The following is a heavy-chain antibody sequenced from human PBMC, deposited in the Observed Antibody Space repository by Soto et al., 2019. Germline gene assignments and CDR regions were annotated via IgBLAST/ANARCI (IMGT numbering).Heavy chain of an antibody. V-gene: IGHV3-15*01. J-gene: IGHJ4*01. CDR1: GINFSRAW. Sequence: GGSLRLSCAASGINFSRAWMSWVRQAPGKGLEWVGRIKSKFDGETIDYAAPVKGRFTISRDDSKNIVYLQMNSLNTEDTTVYYCATGLLRYYAYWGHGTLVTVSS. D-gene: IGHD3-9*01. CDR2: IKSKFDGETI. CDR3: ATGLLRYYAY.